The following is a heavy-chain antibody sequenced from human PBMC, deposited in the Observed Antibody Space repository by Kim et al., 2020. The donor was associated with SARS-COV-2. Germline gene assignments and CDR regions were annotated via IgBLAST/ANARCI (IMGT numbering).Heavy chain of an antibody. V-gene: IGHV3-11*01. CDR1: GFTFSDYY. D-gene: IGHD5-12*01. CDR2: ISSSGSTI. CDR3: ARDSLDVEMATIGDYYFDY. Sequence: GGSLRLSCAASGFTFSDYYMSWIRQAPGKGLEWVSYISSSGSTIYYADSVKGRFTISRDNAKNSLYLQMNSLRAEDTAVYYCARDSLDVEMATIGDYYFDYWGQGPLVTVSS. J-gene: IGHJ4*02.